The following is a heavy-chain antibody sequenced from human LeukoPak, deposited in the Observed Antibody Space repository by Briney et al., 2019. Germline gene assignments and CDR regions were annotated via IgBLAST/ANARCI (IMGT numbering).Heavy chain of an antibody. Sequence: ASVKVSCKASGYTFGSDDINWVRQATGQGLEWMGWINPNNGNLGYAQKFQGRVTITRNTPISTAYMELSSLTSEDTAVYYCAALLWFGELYAFDIWGQGTMVTVSS. D-gene: IGHD3-10*01. CDR3: AALLWFGELYAFDI. J-gene: IGHJ3*02. CDR2: INPNNGNL. V-gene: IGHV1-8*03. CDR1: GYTFGSDD.